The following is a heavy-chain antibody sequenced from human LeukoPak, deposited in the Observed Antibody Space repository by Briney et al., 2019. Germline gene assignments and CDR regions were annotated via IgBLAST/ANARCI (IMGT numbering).Heavy chain of an antibody. CDR2: IYYSGST. D-gene: IGHD2-15*01. V-gene: IGHV4-59*08. CDR1: GGSISDYY. CDR3: ARRRYCSGGTCYSFDY. Sequence: PSETLSLTCTVSGGSISDYYWSWIRQPPGKGLEYIGHIYYSGSTNYNPSLKSRVTILVDTSKNQFSLRLSSVTAADTAIYYCARRRYCSGGTCYSFDYLGQGTLVTDS. J-gene: IGHJ4*02.